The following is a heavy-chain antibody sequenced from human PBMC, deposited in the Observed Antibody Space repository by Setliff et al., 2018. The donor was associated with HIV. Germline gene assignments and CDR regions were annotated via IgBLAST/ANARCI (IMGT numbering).Heavy chain of an antibody. J-gene: IGHJ5*02. V-gene: IGHV1-18*01. CDR3: AREAAAGWYIYSFDP. CDR2: ISAYNGNT. CDR1: GYTFTSYG. Sequence: GASVKVSCKASGYTFTSYGISWVRQAPGQGLEWMGWISAYNGNTNYAQKLQGRVTMTTDTSTSTAYMELRSLRSDDTAVYYCAREAAAGWYIYSFDPWGQGTLVTVSS. D-gene: IGHD6-13*01.